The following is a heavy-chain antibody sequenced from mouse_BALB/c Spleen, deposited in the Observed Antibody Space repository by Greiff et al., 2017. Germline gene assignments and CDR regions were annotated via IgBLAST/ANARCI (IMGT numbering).Heavy chain of an antibody. Sequence: EVMLVESGGGLVQPGGSRKLSCAASGFTFSSFGMHWVRQAPEKGLEWVAYISSGSSTIYYADTVKGRFTISRDNPKNTLFLQMTSLRSEDTAMYYCARSNDYDARRPLYYYAMDYWGQGTSVTVSS. CDR2: ISSGSSTI. D-gene: IGHD2-4*01. CDR3: ARSNDYDARRPLYYYAMDY. J-gene: IGHJ4*01. V-gene: IGHV5-17*02. CDR1: GFTFSSFG.